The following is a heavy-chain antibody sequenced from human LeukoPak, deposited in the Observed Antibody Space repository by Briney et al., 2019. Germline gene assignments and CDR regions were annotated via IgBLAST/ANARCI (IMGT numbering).Heavy chain of an antibody. D-gene: IGHD3-9*01. Sequence: SSVKVSCKASGGTFSSYAISWVLQAPGQGLELMGGIIPIFGTANYAQKFQGRVTITADESTSTAYMELSSLRSEDTAVFYCQRTEYDILTGLRNFDYWGQGTLVTVSS. CDR1: GGTFSSYA. V-gene: IGHV1-69*01. CDR2: IIPIFGTA. J-gene: IGHJ4*02. CDR3: QRTEYDILTGLRNFDY.